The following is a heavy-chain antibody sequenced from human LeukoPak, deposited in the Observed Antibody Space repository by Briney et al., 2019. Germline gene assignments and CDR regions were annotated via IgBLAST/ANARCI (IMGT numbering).Heavy chain of an antibody. CDR3: ARQGPGYCSSTSCYGVDY. V-gene: IGHV7-4-1*02. Sequence: EASVKVSCKASGYTFTSCAMNWVRQAPGQGLEWMGWINTNTGNPTYAQGFTGRFVFSLDTSVSTAYLQISSLKAEDTAVYYCARQGPGYCSSTSCYGVDYWGQGTLVTVSS. J-gene: IGHJ4*02. CDR2: INTNTGNP. CDR1: GYTFTSCA. D-gene: IGHD2-2*01.